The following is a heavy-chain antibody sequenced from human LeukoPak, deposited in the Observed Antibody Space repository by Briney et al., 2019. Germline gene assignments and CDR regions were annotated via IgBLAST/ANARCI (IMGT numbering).Heavy chain of an antibody. Sequence: PGGSLRLSCAASGFTFSSYAMHWVRQAPGKGLEWVAVISYDGSNKYYADSVKGRFTISRDNSKNTLYLQMNSLRAEDTAVYYCASMSGYDSSYIRPGGCGDFDYWGQGTLVTVSS. CDR1: GFTFSSYA. J-gene: IGHJ4*02. V-gene: IGHV3-30*04. D-gene: IGHD5-12*01. CDR2: ISYDGSNK. CDR3: ASMSGYDSSYIRPGGCGDFDY.